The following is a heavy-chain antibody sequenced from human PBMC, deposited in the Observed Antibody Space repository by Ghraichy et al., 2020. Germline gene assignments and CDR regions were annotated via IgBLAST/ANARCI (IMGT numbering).Heavy chain of an antibody. D-gene: IGHD1-1*01. CDR1: GGSFSGYY. CDR3: AIYRYDPVLFDY. V-gene: IGHV4-34*01. CDR2: INHSGST. J-gene: IGHJ4*02. Sequence: SETLSLTCAVYGGSFSGYYWSWIRQPPGKGLEWIGEINHSGSTNYNPSLKSRVTISVDTSKNQFSLKLSSVTAADTAVYYWAIYRYDPVLFDYWGQGTLVTVSS.